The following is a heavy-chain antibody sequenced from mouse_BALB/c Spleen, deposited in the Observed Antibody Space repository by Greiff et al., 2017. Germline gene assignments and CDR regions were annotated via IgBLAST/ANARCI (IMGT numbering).Heavy chain of an antibody. D-gene: IGHD2-1*01. CDR3: ARWDGNYLDY. V-gene: IGHV5-9-3*01. J-gene: IGHJ2*01. CDR1: GFTFSSYA. Sequence: EVKLVESGGGLVKPGGSLKLSCAASGFTFSSYAMSWVRQTPEKRLEWVATISSGGSYTYYPDSVKGRFTISRDNAKNTLYLQMSSLRSEDTAMYYCARWDGNYLDYWGQGTTLTVSS. CDR2: ISSGGSYT.